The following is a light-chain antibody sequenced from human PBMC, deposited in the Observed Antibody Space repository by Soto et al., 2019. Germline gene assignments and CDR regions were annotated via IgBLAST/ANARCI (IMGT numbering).Light chain of an antibody. CDR3: SSYAGNNVVI. CDR2: EVT. CDR1: SSDVGGYNY. Sequence: QSALTQPPSAPGSPRQSVTISCTGTSSDVGGYNYVSWYQQHPGKVPKLLIYEVTRRPSGVPDRFSGSKSGNTASLTVSALQAEDEAHYYCSSYAGNNVVIFGGGTKVTVL. J-gene: IGLJ2*01. V-gene: IGLV2-8*01.